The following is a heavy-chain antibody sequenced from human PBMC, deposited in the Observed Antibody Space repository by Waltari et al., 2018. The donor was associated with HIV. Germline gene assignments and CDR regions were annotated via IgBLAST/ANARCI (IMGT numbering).Heavy chain of an antibody. CDR3: SRQSGGNHFSADV. CDR2: SCLDAFDT. D-gene: IGHD6-19*01. J-gene: IGHJ6*02. V-gene: IGHV5-51*01. Sequence: EVQLVQSGAEMKKPGESLKISCKVSGYTFTTYWIGWVRPMPGTGMEGMGISCLDAFDTSCTPTFRGQVTISADKSISTVYLHWWILTASDSAIYSCSRQSGGNHFSADVWGQGTTVTVSS. CDR1: GYTFTTYW.